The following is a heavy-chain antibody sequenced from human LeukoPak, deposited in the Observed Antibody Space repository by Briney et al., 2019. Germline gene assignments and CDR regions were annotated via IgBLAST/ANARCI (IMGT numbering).Heavy chain of an antibody. V-gene: IGHV4-34*01. CDR3: TRAVAGHPD. CDR2: INHSGYT. Sequence: SETLSLTCAVSGVPFSNYYGSGVRQSPRQGLEWIGEINHSGYTNYNPSLKSRVTMSIDTSKNQFSLKLTSVTAADAGVYYCTRAVAGHPDWGQGTLVTVSS. J-gene: IGHJ4*02. D-gene: IGHD6-19*01. CDR1: GVPFSNYY.